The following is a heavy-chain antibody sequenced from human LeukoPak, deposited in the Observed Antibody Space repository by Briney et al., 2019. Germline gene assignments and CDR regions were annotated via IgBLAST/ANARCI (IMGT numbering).Heavy chain of an antibody. D-gene: IGHD3-3*01. CDR2: IYYSGST. CDR3: ARGGSYDFWSGSEPSDY. V-gene: IGHV4-59*01. CDR1: GGSISSYY. J-gene: IGHJ4*02. Sequence: SETLSLTCTVSGGSISSYYWSWIRQPPGKGLEWIGYIYYSGSTNYNPSLKSRVTISVDTSKNQFSLKLSSVTAADTAVYYCARGGSYDFWSGSEPSDYWGQGTLVTVSS.